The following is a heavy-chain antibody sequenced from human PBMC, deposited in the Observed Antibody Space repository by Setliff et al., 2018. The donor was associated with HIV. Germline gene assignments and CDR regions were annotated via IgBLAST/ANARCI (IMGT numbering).Heavy chain of an antibody. V-gene: IGHV4-39*01. CDR1: GGSISSSSYY. D-gene: IGHD4-17*01. J-gene: IGHJ3*02. CDR3: ARQSVRHDAFDI. Sequence: NPSETLSLTCTVSGGSISSSSYYWGWIRQPPGKGLEWIGSIYYSGSTYYNPSLKSRVTISVDTSKNQFSLKLSSVTAADTAVYYCARQSVRHDAFDIWGQGTMVTVSS. CDR2: IYYSGST.